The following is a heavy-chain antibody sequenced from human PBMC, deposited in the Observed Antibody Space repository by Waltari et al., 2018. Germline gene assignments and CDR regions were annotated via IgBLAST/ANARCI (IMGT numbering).Heavy chain of an antibody. Sequence: QVQLVQSGAEVKKPGASVKVSCKASGYTFTSYDIKWVRQATGQGLEWMGWMNPNSGNKGEVQKFQGRVTMTRNTSISTAYMELSSLRSEDTAVYYCIAGRLIAAADYWGQGTLVTVSS. CDR2: MNPNSGNK. CDR3: IAGRLIAAADY. V-gene: IGHV1-8*01. CDR1: GYTFTSYD. D-gene: IGHD6-13*01. J-gene: IGHJ4*02.